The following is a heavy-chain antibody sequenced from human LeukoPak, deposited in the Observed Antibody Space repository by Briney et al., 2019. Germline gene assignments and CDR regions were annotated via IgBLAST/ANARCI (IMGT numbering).Heavy chain of an antibody. CDR1: GYTFTSYD. CDR2: FDPEDGET. CDR3: ATVRGYYGSGTPNY. Sequence: GASVKVSCKASGYTFTSYDINWVRQAPGKGLEWMGGFDPEDGETIYAQKFQGRVTMTEDTSTDTAYMELSSLRSEDTAVYYCATVRGYYGSGTPNYWGQGTLVTVSS. J-gene: IGHJ4*02. V-gene: IGHV1-24*01. D-gene: IGHD3-10*01.